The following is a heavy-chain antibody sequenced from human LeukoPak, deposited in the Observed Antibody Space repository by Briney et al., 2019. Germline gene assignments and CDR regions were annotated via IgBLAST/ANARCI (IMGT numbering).Heavy chain of an antibody. V-gene: IGHV3-53*01. J-gene: IGHJ5*02. CDR2: IYSGDST. CDR3: ASLWFGEFDAVWCDP. CDR1: GFTLSSYG. D-gene: IGHD3-10*01. Sequence: PGGSLRLSCAASGFTLSSYGMRWVRQAPGKGPEWVSVIYSGDSTYYADSVKGRFTISRDNSKNALYLQMNSLRAEDAAVYYCASLWFGEFDAVWCDPWGQGTLVTVSS.